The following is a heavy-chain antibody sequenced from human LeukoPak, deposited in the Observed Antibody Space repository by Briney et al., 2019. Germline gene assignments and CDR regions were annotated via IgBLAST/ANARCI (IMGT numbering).Heavy chain of an antibody. J-gene: IGHJ6*02. V-gene: IGHV3-7*01. CDR2: IRQDGSEK. CDR3: AKEGDSSGWSRTGSEDYGMDV. CDR1: GFTFTTYW. Sequence: PGGSLRLSCAASGFTFTTYWMTWVRQAPGKGLEWVANIRQDGSEKYYVDSVKGRFTISRDNSKNTLYLQMNSLRVEDTAVYYCAKEGDSSGWSRTGSEDYGMDVWGQGTTVTVSS. D-gene: IGHD6-19*01.